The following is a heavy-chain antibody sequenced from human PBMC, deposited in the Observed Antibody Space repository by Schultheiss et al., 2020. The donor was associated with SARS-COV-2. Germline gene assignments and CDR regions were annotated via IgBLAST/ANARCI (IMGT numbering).Heavy chain of an antibody. CDR2: ISLSGTTK. Sequence: GGSLRLSCAASGFTFSGSAMHWVRQAPGKGLEWVSYISLSGTTKYYADSVRGRFTISRDDAKNTLYLQMNTLRAEDTALYYCVREDPMWRGDYYGLDVWGQGTTVTVSS. CDR1: GFTFSGSA. V-gene: IGHV3-48*03. CDR3: VREDPMWRGDYYGLDV. J-gene: IGHJ6*02. D-gene: IGHD2-21*01.